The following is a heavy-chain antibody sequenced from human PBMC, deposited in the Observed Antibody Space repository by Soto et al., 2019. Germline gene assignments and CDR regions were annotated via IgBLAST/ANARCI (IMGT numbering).Heavy chain of an antibody. J-gene: IGHJ2*01. CDR1: GFTFSDSA. Sequence: EVQLVESGGGLVQPGGSLKLSCAASGFTFSDSAMHWVRQASGEGLEWLGRIRSKGNNYATEYGASLKGRFTISRDDSKKTTYLQMSNLNTEDTDVYYCVRYSRTLGWFFDLWGRGTLVTVSS. CDR3: VRYSRTLGWFFDL. D-gene: IGHD2-21*01. V-gene: IGHV3-73*02. CDR2: IRSKGNNYAT.